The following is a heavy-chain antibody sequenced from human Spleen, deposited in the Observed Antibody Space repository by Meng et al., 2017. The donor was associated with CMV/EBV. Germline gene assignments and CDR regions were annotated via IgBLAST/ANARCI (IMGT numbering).Heavy chain of an antibody. J-gene: IGHJ5*02. Sequence: GGSLRLSCAASGFTFSTYSMNWVRQAPGKGPEWVSSITSSGTWIYYADSVKGRFTISRDNAKNSLYLQMNSLRAEDTAVYHCASATYMTTQQGWFDTWGQGTLVTVSS. V-gene: IGHV3-21*01. CDR2: ITSSGTWI. D-gene: IGHD4-11*01. CDR3: ASATYMTTQQGWFDT. CDR1: GFTFSTYS.